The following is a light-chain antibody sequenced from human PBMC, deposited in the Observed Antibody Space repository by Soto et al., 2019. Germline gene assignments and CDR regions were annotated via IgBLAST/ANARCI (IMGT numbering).Light chain of an antibody. CDR3: SSYTTTATLL. V-gene: IGLV2-14*01. Sequence: ALTQPASVSGSPGQSITISCTGTSSDVAFYNHVSWYQHFPGKAPKLILYEVTQRPSGVSPRFSGSKSGNTASLTISGLQSEDEADYYCSSYTTTATLLFGGGTKVTVL. CDR1: SSDVAFYNH. J-gene: IGLJ3*02. CDR2: EVT.